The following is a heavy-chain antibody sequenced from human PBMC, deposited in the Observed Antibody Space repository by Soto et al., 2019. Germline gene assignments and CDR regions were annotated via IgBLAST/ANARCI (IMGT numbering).Heavy chain of an antibody. J-gene: IGHJ5*02. V-gene: IGHV1-69*08. CDR2: IIPIIGII. D-gene: IGHD4-4*01. CDR1: GGTFSTYT. CDR3: AGDPDSHYNDSHASSYP. Sequence: QVQLVQSGAEVKKPGSSVKVSCKASGGTFSTYTITWVRQAPGQGLEWMGRIIPIIGIINYAQKFHGRVTRSADNFPGTSYMELTGLRSDDTAVYYCAGDPDSHYNDSHASSYPWGQGTLVTVSS.